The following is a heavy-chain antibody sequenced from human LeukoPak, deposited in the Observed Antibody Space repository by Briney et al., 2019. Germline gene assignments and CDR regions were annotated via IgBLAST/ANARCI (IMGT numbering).Heavy chain of an antibody. V-gene: IGHV5-51*01. CDR3: ASRVRFPDAFDV. CDR1: GYIFTNYW. D-gene: IGHD3-3*01. Sequence: GESLKISCQASGYIFTNYWIGWVRQMPGKGLEWMGIIYPGDSDTVYSPSFQGQVTISADKSINTAYLQWSSLKASDTAIYYCASRVRFPDAFDVWGQGTMVTVSS. J-gene: IGHJ3*01. CDR2: IYPGDSDT.